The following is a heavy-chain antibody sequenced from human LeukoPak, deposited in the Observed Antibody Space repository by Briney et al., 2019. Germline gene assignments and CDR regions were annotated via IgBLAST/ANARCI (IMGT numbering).Heavy chain of an antibody. D-gene: IGHD3-22*01. CDR3: AKEMLYYYDSSGYYLDY. CDR1: GFTFSSYG. J-gene: IGHJ4*02. V-gene: IGHV3-30*18. CDR2: ISYDGSNK. Sequence: GGSLRLSCAASGFTFSSYGMHWVRQAPGKGLEWVAVISYDGSNKYYADSVKGRFTISRDNSKNTLYLQMNSLGAEDTAVYYCAKEMLYYYDSSGYYLDYWGQGTLVTVSS.